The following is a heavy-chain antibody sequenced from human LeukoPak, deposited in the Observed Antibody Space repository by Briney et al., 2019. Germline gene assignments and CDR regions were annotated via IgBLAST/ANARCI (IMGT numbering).Heavy chain of an antibody. D-gene: IGHD3/OR15-3a*01. CDR1: KFTFSNYA. CDR3: AERSNFWTGYLDY. J-gene: IGHJ4*02. V-gene: IGHV3-23*01. CDR2: ISGSGGST. Sequence: HAGGSLRLSCTAFKFTFSNYAMSWVRQAPGKGLEWVSVISGSGGSTYYADSVKGRFTISRDNSKDTLFLQMNSLRTEDTAVYYCAERSNFWTGYLDYWGQGALVTVSS.